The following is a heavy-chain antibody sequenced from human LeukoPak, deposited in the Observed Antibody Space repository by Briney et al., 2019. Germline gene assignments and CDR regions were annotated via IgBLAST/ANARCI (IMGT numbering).Heavy chain of an antibody. CDR1: GDFVSSNSAA. V-gene: IGHV6-1*01. D-gene: IGHD3-9*01. Sequence: SQTLSLTCAISGDFVSSNSAAWNWIRRSPSRGLEWLGRIYYRSKWYNNYAVSVRSRISINPDTSKNLFSLQLNSVTPEDTAVYYCARGYYDILTGYYPFDYWGQGTLVTVSS. CDR2: IYYRSKWYN. CDR3: ARGYYDILTGYYPFDY. J-gene: IGHJ4*02.